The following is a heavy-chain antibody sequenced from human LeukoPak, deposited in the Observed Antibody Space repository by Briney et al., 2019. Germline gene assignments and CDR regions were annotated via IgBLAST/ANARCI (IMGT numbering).Heavy chain of an antibody. J-gene: IGHJ4*02. CDR1: GFTFSSYG. CDR3: AKRGTVHVVDTAMAGGLSFDY. V-gene: IGHV3-30*02. Sequence: GGSLRLXCAASGFTFSSYGMHWVRQAPGKGLEWVAFIRYDGSNKYYADSVKGRFTISRDNSKNTLYLQMNSLRAEDTAVYYCAKRGTVHVVDTAMAGGLSFDYWGQGTLVTVSS. D-gene: IGHD5-18*01. CDR2: IRYDGSNK.